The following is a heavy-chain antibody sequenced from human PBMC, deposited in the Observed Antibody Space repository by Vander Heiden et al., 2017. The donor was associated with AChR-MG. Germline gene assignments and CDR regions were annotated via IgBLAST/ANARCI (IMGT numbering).Heavy chain of an antibody. V-gene: IGHV3-33*01. CDR2: IWYDGRNK. Sequence: QVQLVESGGGVVQPGRSLRLSCAASGFTFSSYGMHWVRQAPGKGLEWVAVIWYDGRNKYDADSVKGRFTISRDNSKNTLYLKMNSLRAEDTAVYYGVIEMATIKDYWGQGTLVTVAS. D-gene: IGHD5-12*01. CDR1: GFTFSSYG. J-gene: IGHJ4*02. CDR3: VIEMATIKDY.